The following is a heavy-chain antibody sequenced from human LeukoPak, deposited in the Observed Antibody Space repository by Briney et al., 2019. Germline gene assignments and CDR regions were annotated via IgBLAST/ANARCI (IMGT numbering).Heavy chain of an antibody. CDR1: GFTFSSYA. CDR3: ASPYSSSRYTDY. Sequence: GRSLRLSCAASGFTFSSYAMHWVRQAPGKGLEWVAVISYDGSNKYYADSVKGRFTISRDNSKNTLYLQMNSLRAEDTAVYYCASPYSSSRYTDYWGQGTLVTVSS. CDR2: ISYDGSNK. D-gene: IGHD6-13*01. J-gene: IGHJ4*02. V-gene: IGHV3-30-3*01.